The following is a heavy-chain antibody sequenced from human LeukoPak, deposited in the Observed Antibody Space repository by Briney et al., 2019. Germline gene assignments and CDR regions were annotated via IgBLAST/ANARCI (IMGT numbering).Heavy chain of an antibody. D-gene: IGHD1-26*01. Sequence: SETLSLTRTVSGGSISGSSYYWGWIRQPPGRGLGWIGNIYYSGSTNYSPSLKSRVTISLDMSRNQFSLKLSSVTAADTAVYYCARLIHSGFDPWGQGTLVTVSS. CDR2: IYYSGST. J-gene: IGHJ5*02. V-gene: IGHV4-39*01. CDR3: ARLIHSGFDP. CDR1: GGSISGSSYY.